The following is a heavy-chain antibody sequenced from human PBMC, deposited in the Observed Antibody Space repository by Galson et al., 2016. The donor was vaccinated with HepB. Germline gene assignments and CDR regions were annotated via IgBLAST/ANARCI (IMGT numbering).Heavy chain of an antibody. CDR1: GFIFDDYG. J-gene: IGHJ6*02. Sequence: SLRLSCAASGFIFDDYGMTWVRQVPGKGLEWVSGINWNGGSTGYADSVKGRFTISRDNAKNSLYLQMNSLRAEDTALYYCARVFCSGGYCYRGYYYGMDVWCQGTTVTVSS. CDR2: INWNGGST. CDR3: ARVFCSGGYCYRGYYYGMDV. V-gene: IGHV3-20*04. D-gene: IGHD2-15*01.